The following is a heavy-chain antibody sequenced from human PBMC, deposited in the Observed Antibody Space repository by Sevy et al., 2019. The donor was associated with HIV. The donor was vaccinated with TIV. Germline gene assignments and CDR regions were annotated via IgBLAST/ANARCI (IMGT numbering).Heavy chain of an antibody. V-gene: IGHV4-61*01. D-gene: IGHD3-10*01. CDR3: ARGVGGMGSYFDY. CDR1: GGSVSSGSYY. CDR2: IYYSGST. Sequence: SETLSLTCTVSGGSVSSGSYYWSWIRQPPGKGLEWIGYIYYSGSTNYNPSLKSRVTISVDTSKNQFSLKLSSVTAADTAVYYCARGVGGMGSYFDYWGQRTLVTVSS. J-gene: IGHJ4*02.